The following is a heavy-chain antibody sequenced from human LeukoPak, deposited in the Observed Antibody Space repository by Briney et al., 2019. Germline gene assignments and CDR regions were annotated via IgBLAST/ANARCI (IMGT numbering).Heavy chain of an antibody. CDR1: GFTFSSYS. CDR3: ARAPGNWNFYFDY. D-gene: IGHD1-7*01. Sequence: GGSLRLSCAASGFTFSSYSMNWVRQASGKGLEWVSSISSSSSYIYYADSVKGRFTISRDNAKNSLYLQMNSLRAEDTAVYYCARAPGNWNFYFDYWGQGTLVTVSS. CDR2: ISSSSSYI. J-gene: IGHJ4*02. V-gene: IGHV3-21*01.